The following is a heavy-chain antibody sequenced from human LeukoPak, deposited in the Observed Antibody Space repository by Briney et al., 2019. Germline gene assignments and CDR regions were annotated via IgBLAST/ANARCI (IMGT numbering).Heavy chain of an antibody. CDR2: ISSGGSTI. J-gene: IGHJ4*02. CDR3: AKYSARPPDYSSYYFDY. CDR1: GFTFSSYE. Sequence: GGSLRLSCAASGFTFSSYEMNWVRQAPGKGLEWVSYISSGGSTIYYADSVKGRFTISRDNSKNTLYLQMNSLRAEDTAVYYCAKYSARPPDYSSYYFDYWGQGTRVTVSS. V-gene: IGHV3-48*03. D-gene: IGHD4-11*01.